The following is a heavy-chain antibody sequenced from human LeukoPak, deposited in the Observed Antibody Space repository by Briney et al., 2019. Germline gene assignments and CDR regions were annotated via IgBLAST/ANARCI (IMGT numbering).Heavy chain of an antibody. CDR2: ISGSGGST. J-gene: IGHJ4*02. D-gene: IGHD3-22*01. Sequence: GGPLRLSCAASGFTFSSYAMSWVRQAPGKGLEGVSAISGSGGSTYYADSVKGRFTISRDNSKNTLYLQMNSLRAEDTAVYYCAKNYYDSSGYEYYFDYWGQGTLVTVSS. CDR3: AKNYYDSSGYEYYFDY. V-gene: IGHV3-23*01. CDR1: GFTFSSYA.